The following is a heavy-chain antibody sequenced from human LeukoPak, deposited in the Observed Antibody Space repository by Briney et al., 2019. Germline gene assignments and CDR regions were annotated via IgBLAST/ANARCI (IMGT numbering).Heavy chain of an antibody. Sequence: ASVKVSCKASGYTFTSYDINWVRQAPGQGLEWMGWISAYNGNTNYAQKLQGRVTMTTDTSTSTAYMELRSLRSDDTAVYYCARDSITMIVVVIQNDAFDIWGQGTMVTVSS. CDR1: GYTFTSYD. J-gene: IGHJ3*02. V-gene: IGHV1-18*01. CDR3: ARDSITMIVVVIQNDAFDI. D-gene: IGHD3-22*01. CDR2: ISAYNGNT.